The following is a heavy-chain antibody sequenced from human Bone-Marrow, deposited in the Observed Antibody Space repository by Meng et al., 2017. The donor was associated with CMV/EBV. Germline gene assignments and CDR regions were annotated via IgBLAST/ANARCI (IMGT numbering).Heavy chain of an antibody. Sequence: GESLRLSCAASGFSFSDAWLSWVRQVPGKGLEWVGRVKKKSEGGTRDYAAPVKGRFTISRDDSKDTLFLQMNSLQTEDTALYYCATGTGRSDFDYWGQGIMVTVSS. CDR3: ATGTGRSDFDY. J-gene: IGHJ4*02. D-gene: IGHD1-1*01. CDR2: VKKKSEGGTR. V-gene: IGHV3-15*01. CDR1: GFSFSDAW.